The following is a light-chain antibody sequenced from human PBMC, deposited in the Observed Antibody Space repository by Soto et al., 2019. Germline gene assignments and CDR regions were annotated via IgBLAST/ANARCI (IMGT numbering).Light chain of an antibody. Sequence: QSVLTQPRSVSGSPGQSVTISCTGTGSDVGGYNSVSWYQLHPGKAPKFMIYDVTKRPSGVPDRFSGSKSGNTASLTISGLQAEDEADYYCAAWDDILNGVYVFGPGTKLTVL. CDR1: GSDVGGYNS. CDR3: AAWDDILNGVYV. CDR2: DVT. J-gene: IGLJ1*01. V-gene: IGLV2-11*01.